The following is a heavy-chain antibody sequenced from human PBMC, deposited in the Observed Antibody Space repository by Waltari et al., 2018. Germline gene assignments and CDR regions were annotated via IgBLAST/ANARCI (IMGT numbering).Heavy chain of an antibody. Sequence: EVQLVESGGGLVQLGGSLNLSCAACGFTFSIYYMNWVRQAPGQGLEWVSYISSSSSTIYYADSVKGRFTISRDNAKNSLYLQMNSLRAEDTAVYYCARDKGYYGSGSPLYYYGMDVWGQGTTVTVSS. CDR3: ARDKGYYGSGSPLYYYGMDV. J-gene: IGHJ6*02. CDR1: GFTFSIYY. D-gene: IGHD3-10*01. CDR2: ISSSSSTI. V-gene: IGHV3-48*01.